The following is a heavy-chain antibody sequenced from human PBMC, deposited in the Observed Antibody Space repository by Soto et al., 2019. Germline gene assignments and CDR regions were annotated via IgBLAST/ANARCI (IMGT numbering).Heavy chain of an antibody. J-gene: IGHJ6*02. D-gene: IGHD5-12*01. CDR3: AKDMGTDGYNYYYGMDV. Sequence: SLRLPWASSWFPLYQYSMHCLGQAPGKGLEWVSGISWNSGSIGYADSVKGRFTISRDNAKNSLYLQMNSLRAEDTALYYCAKDMGTDGYNYYYGMDVWGQGTTVTVSS. CDR1: WFPLYQYS. CDR2: ISWNSGSI. V-gene: IGHV3-9*01.